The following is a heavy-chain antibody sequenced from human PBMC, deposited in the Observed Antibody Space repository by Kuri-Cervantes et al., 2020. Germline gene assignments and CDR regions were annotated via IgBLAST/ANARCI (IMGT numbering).Heavy chain of an antibody. CDR2: INAGNGNT. CDR1: GDTFTSYA. V-gene: IGHV1-3*01. Sequence: ASVKVSCKASGDTFTSYAMHWVRQAPGQRLEWMGWINAGNGNTKYSQKFQGRVSITRDTSASTAYMELSSLRSEDTAVYYCARGGRAAGTGWDWFDPWGQGTLVTVSS. D-gene: IGHD6-13*01. CDR3: ARGGRAAGTGWDWFDP. J-gene: IGHJ5*02.